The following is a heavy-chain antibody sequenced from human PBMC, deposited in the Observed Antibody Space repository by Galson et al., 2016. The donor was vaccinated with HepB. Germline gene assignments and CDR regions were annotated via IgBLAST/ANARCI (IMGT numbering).Heavy chain of an antibody. CDR3: ARAAWAGTHPGRPDPRGRITISVDQSKNQFFLNLNSVTAADTAVYYLAREAWAGTTNGWLDP. CDR2: MYASGST. CDR1: GDSIFSGGYS. Sequence: TLSLTCTVSGDSIFSGGYSWAWIRQHPGKGLEWIGHMYASGSTSYPPSLRGRIPLTVDTSTNPFTRTLTQVSAADPAVDSCARAAWAGTHPGRPDPRGRITISVDQSKNQFFLNLNSVTAADTAVYYLAREAWAGTTNGWLDPWGQGTLVTVSS. V-gene: IGHV4-31*03. D-gene: IGHD3-9*01. J-gene: IGHJ5*02.